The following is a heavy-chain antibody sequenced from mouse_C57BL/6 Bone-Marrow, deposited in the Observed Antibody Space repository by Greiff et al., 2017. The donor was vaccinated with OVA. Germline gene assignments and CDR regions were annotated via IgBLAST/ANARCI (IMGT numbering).Heavy chain of an antibody. J-gene: IGHJ2*01. CDR1: GYTFTSYW. D-gene: IGHD1-1*02. Sequence: QVQLQQPGAELVKPWASVKLSFKASGYTFTSYWMQWVKQRPGQGLELIGEIDPSDSYTNYNQKFKGKATLTVDTSSSTAYMQLSSLTSEDSAVYYCARGVGYWGQGTTLTVSS. V-gene: IGHV1-50*01. CDR2: IDPSDSYT. CDR3: ARGVGY.